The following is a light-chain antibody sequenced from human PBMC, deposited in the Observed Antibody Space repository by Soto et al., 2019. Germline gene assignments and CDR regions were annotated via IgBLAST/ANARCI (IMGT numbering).Light chain of an antibody. CDR3: QSYDSSLSGSV. CDR2: SNT. Sequence: VLTQPPSVSGAPGQRVTISCTGIISNIGAGYDVHWYQQLPGTAPKLLIYSNTNRPSGVPDRFSGSQSGTSASLAITGLQAEDEADYHCQSYDSSLSGSVFGTGTKVTVL. V-gene: IGLV1-40*01. CDR1: ISNIGAGYD. J-gene: IGLJ1*01.